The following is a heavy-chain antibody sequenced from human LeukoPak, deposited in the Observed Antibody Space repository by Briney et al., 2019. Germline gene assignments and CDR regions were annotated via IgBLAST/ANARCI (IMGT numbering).Heavy chain of an antibody. Sequence: PGGSLRLSCAASGFTFSSYSMNWVRQAPGKGLEWVSSISSSSSYIYYADSVKGRFTISRDNSKNTLYLQMNSLRAEDTAVYYCAKDPEFSGSYNYYFDYWGQGTLVTVSS. CDR3: AKDPEFSGSYNYYFDY. CDR2: ISSSSSYI. J-gene: IGHJ4*02. V-gene: IGHV3-21*01. CDR1: GFTFSSYS. D-gene: IGHD1-26*01.